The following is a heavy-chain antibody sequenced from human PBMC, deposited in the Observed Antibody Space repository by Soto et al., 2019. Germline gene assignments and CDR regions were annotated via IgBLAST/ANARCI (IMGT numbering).Heavy chain of an antibody. CDR3: ARDYYYDSSGYETNFDH. V-gene: IGHV1-18*01. CDR2: ISAYNGNT. D-gene: IGHD3-22*01. Sequence: ASVKVSCKASGGTFSSYAISWVRQAPGQGLEWMGWISAYNGNTNYAQKLQGRVTMTTDTSTSTAYMELRSLRSDDTAVYYCARDYYYDSSGYETNFDHWGQGTLVTVSS. J-gene: IGHJ4*02. CDR1: GGTFSSYA.